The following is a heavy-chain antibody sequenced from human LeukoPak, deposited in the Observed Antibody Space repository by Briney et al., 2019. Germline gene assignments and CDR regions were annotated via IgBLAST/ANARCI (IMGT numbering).Heavy chain of an antibody. CDR1: GGLISSSSYY. J-gene: IGHJ4*02. CDR2: FYYSGST. CDR3: ARTAGVAVTGSRQYFDY. Sequence: TSETLSLTCTVSGGLISSSSYYCGWIRQPPDKGLEWIGSFYYSGSTYYHPSLKSRVTISVDTSKNQFSLNLSSVTAADTAVYYCARTAGVAVTGSRQYFDYWGQGTLVTISS. V-gene: IGHV4-39*01. D-gene: IGHD6-19*01.